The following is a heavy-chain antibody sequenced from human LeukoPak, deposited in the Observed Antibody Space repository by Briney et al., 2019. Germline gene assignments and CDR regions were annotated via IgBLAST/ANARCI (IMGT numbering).Heavy chain of an antibody. V-gene: IGHV3-21*01. CDR1: GFTFSSSS. CDR3: ARDQGIATTGSYFDF. J-gene: IGHJ4*02. Sequence: PGGSLRLSCAASGFTFSSSSMNWVRQAPGKGLQWVSSISGSSSSIYYADSVEGRFTISRDNAKNSLYLEMNNLRAEDTAVYYCARDQGIATTGSYFDFWGQGTLVTVSS. CDR2: ISGSSSSI. D-gene: IGHD1-1*01.